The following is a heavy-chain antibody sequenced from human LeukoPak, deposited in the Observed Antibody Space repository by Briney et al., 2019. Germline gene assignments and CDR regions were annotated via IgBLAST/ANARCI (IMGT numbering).Heavy chain of an antibody. CDR2: IYYSGST. V-gene: IGHV4-59*01. CDR3: ARGTTPTSY. Sequence: PSETLSLTCTVSGDSISSFYWSWIRQPPGKGLEWIGYIYYSGSTNYNPSLKSRVTISINTSKNQFSLNLTSVTAADTVVYFCARGTTPTSYWGQGALVTVSS. D-gene: IGHD1-1*01. CDR1: GDSISSFY. J-gene: IGHJ4*02.